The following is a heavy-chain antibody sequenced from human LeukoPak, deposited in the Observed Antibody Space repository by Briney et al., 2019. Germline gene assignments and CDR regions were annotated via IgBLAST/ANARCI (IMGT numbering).Heavy chain of an antibody. J-gene: IGHJ6*03. Sequence: GGSLRLSCAASEFTFSNYGMNWVRQAPGQGLEWVSGISASGASTYYADSVKGRFTISRDNSKNTVYLQMNSLRVEDTAEYFCARVPATYYYYYMDLWGKGTTVTVSS. V-gene: IGHV3-23*01. CDR2: ISASGAST. CDR3: ARVPATYYYYYMDL. CDR1: EFTFSNYG.